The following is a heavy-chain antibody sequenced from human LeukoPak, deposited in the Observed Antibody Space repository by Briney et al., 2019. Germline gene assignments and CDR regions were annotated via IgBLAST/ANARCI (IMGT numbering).Heavy chain of an antibody. CDR1: GGSTSSSSYY. CDR3: ARARNYYDSSDYYYEGDAFDI. Sequence: SETLSLTCTVSGGSTSSSSYYWGWIRQPPGKGLEWIGSIYYSGSTYFNPSLKSRVTISMDTSKNQFSLKLSSVTAADTAVYYCARARNYYDSSDYYYEGDAFDIWGQGTMVTVSS. J-gene: IGHJ3*02. D-gene: IGHD3-22*01. V-gene: IGHV4-39*07. CDR2: IYYSGST.